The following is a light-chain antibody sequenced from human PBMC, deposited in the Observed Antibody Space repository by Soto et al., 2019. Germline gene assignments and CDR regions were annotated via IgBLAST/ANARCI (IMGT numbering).Light chain of an antibody. Sequence: QSVLTQPASVSGSPGQSITISCTGTTSDVGNYNYVSWYQHHPGQAPKLMIYEVTNRPPGVSNRFSGSKSGNTASLTISGLQAEDEADYYCNSYTSRSTYVFGTGTKVTVL. V-gene: IGLV2-14*01. CDR1: TSDVGNYNY. J-gene: IGLJ1*01. CDR3: NSYTSRSTYV. CDR2: EVT.